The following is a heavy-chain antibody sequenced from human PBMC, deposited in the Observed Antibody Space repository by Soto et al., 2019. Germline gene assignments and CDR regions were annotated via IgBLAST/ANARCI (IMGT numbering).Heavy chain of an antibody. D-gene: IGHD2-15*01. Sequence: QVQLVQSGAEVKKPGASVRVSCKASGYTFTNYGISWVRQAPGQGLEWMGWVGPYNGNTDHAQNFQGRVTMTTDTSTNTAYMELGSLRSYDTALYYCARCYCSLGSCYTCWHFDLWGRGTLVTVSS. CDR3: ARCYCSLGSCYTCWHFDL. V-gene: IGHV1-18*04. J-gene: IGHJ2*01. CDR1: GYTFTNYG. CDR2: VGPYNGNT.